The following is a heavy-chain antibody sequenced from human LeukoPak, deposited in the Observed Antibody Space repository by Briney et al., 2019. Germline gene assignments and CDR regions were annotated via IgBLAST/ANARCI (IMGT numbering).Heavy chain of an antibody. CDR3: ATRGYSYALDAFDI. Sequence: PSETLSLTCTVSGGSISSYYWSWIRQPPGKGPEWIGYIYYSGSTNYNPSLKSRVTISVDTSKNQFSLKLSSVTAADTAVYYCATRGYSYALDAFDIWGQGTMVTVSS. V-gene: IGHV4-59*01. CDR2: IYYSGST. CDR1: GGSISSYY. J-gene: IGHJ3*02. D-gene: IGHD5-18*01.